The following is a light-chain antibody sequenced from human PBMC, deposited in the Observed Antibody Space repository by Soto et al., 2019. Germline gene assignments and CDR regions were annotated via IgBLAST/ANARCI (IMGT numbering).Light chain of an antibody. CDR1: SNDVGSYNF. CDR3: CSDAGSSTYV. Sequence: QPASVSGSPGQSITISCTRTSNDVGSYNFVSWYQQHPGKAPKVLIYEVTKRPSGVSNRFSGSKSGNTASLTISGLQADDEADYYCCSDAGSSTYVFGSGTKVTVL. CDR2: EVT. V-gene: IGLV2-23*02. J-gene: IGLJ1*01.